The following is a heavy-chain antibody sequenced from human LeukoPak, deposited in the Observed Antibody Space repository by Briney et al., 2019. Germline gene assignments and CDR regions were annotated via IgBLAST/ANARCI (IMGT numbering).Heavy chain of an antibody. CDR1: GGSISTYY. Sequence: SETLSLTCAVSGGSISTYYWSWIRQPPGKGLEWIGHIYYSGSTDYNPSLRSRVTISVDTSKNQFSLRLSSVTAADTAVYYYARDRSDGSGYYGYYFDYWGQGTLVSVSS. CDR2: IYYSGST. CDR3: ARDRSDGSGYYGYYFDY. J-gene: IGHJ4*02. D-gene: IGHD3-22*01. V-gene: IGHV4-59*01.